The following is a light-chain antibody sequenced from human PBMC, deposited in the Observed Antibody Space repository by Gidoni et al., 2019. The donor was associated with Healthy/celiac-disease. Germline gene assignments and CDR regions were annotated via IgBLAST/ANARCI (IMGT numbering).Light chain of an antibody. J-gene: IGKJ4*01. V-gene: IGKV1-39*01. CDR3: QQSYSTPLT. CDR1: QSISSY. CDR2: AAS. Sequence: IQLPRSPSSLPPSIGDRVTITCRASQSISSYLNWYQQKPGKAPKLLIYAASSLQSGVPPRFSGSGSGTDFTLTISSLQPEDFATYYCQQSYSTPLTFGGXTKVEIK.